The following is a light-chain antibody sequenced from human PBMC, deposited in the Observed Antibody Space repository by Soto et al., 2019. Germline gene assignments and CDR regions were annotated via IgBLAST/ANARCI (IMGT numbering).Light chain of an antibody. CDR3: QQRSNWPIT. CDR2: DAS. J-gene: IGKJ5*01. CDR1: QSVSKY. V-gene: IGKV3-11*01. Sequence: EIVLTQSPATRSLSPGARATLSCRTSQSVSKYFAWYQQKPGRAPRLLISDASSRATGIPARFIGSGSGTDFTLTISSLEPEDFAISYCQQRSNWPITFGQGTRLEIK.